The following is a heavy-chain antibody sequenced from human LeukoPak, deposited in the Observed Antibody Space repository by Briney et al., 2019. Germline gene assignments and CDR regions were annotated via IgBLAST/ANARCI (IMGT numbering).Heavy chain of an antibody. V-gene: IGHV3-23*01. D-gene: IGHD3-16*02. CDR1: GFAFSNPW. CDR3: AKDIQLST. CDR2: ISSSGGNT. J-gene: IGHJ3*01. Sequence: GGSLRLSCAASGFAFSNPWLSWVRQVPGKGLEWVSLISSSGGNTYYADSVKGRFTISRDNSKNTLSLQMNSLRVEDTAIYYCAKDIQLSTWGLGTMVTVSS.